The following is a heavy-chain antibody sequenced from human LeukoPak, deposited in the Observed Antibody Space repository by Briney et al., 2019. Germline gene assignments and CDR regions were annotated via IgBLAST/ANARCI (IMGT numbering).Heavy chain of an antibody. J-gene: IGHJ4*02. CDR3: ARVTRGSSSALDYFDY. V-gene: IGHV1-69*05. D-gene: IGHD6-6*01. Sequence: SVTVSCKASGGTFSSYAISRLRQAPGQGLEWMGGIIPSCGTANYAQKFQGRVTITTDESTSTAYMELSSLRSEDTAVYYCARVTRGSSSALDYFDYWGQGTLVTVSS. CDR1: GGTFSSYA. CDR2: IIPSCGTA.